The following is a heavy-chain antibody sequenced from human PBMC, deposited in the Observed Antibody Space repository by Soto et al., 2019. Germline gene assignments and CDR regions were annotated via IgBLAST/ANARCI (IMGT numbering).Heavy chain of an antibody. J-gene: IGHJ6*02. CDR1: GFTFIGYA. D-gene: IGHD2-15*01. Sequence: GGSLSLSFATSGFTFIGYAMTWFPQAPGKGLEWVAVISYDGSNKYYADSVKGRFTISRDNSKNTLYLQMNSLRAEDTAVFYCAKELLTYYYYGLDVWGQGTTVTVSS. CDR2: ISYDGSNK. CDR3: AKELLTYYYYGLDV. V-gene: IGHV3-30*18.